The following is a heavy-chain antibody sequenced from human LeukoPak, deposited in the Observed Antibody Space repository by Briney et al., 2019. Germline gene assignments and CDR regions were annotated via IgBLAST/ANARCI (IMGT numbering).Heavy chain of an antibody. Sequence: SETLSLTCTVSGGSIRSSSYYWGWIRQPPGKGLEWIGSIFYTGSTYYNPSLRSRVTISVGTSKNQFSLKLSSVTAADTAVYYCARGEYHYDSSGYYFWYWGQGALVTVSS. CDR1: GGSIRSSSYY. CDR2: IFYTGST. D-gene: IGHD3-22*01. CDR3: ARGEYHYDSSGYYFWY. J-gene: IGHJ4*02. V-gene: IGHV4-39*07.